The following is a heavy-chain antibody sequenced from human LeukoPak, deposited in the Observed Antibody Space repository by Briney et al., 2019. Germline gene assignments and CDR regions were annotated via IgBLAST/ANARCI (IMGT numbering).Heavy chain of an antibody. CDR1: GFTFSNAW. V-gene: IGHV3-15*01. Sequence: GGSLRLSCAASGFTFSNAWMSWVRQAPGKGLEWVGRIKSKTDGGTTDYAAHVKGRFTISRDDSKNTLYLQMNSLKTEDTAVYYCTTAHGYYYGSGSYYPVDYWGQGTLVTVSS. CDR2: IKSKTDGGTT. CDR3: TTAHGYYYGSGSYYPVDY. J-gene: IGHJ4*02. D-gene: IGHD3-10*01.